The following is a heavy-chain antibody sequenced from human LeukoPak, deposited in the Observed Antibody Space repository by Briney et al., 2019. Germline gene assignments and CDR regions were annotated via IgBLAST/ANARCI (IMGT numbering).Heavy chain of an antibody. CDR1: GGSISNYY. D-gene: IGHD5-18*01. J-gene: IGHJ3*02. CDR2: MYYSGST. Sequence: PSETLSLTCTVSGGSISNYYWSWIRQPPGKALEWIGYMYYSGSTNYNPPLKSRVSISEDTSKNQFSLKLSSVTAADTAVYYCARHRTAINRYGPYDAFDIWGQGTMVTVSS. CDR3: ARHRTAINRYGPYDAFDI. V-gene: IGHV4-59*08.